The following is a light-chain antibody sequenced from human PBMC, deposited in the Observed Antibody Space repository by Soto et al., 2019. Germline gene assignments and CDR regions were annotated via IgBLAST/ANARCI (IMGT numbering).Light chain of an antibody. Sequence: DIQMTQSPSSVSASVGDIVTITCRASQGINRWLAWYQQKLGKAPKLLIFDASSLQSGVPPRFSGSGSGTDFTLTISSLQPEDFETYYCQQANSFPLTFGGGTKVDIK. CDR3: QQANSFPLT. J-gene: IGKJ4*01. V-gene: IGKV1D-12*01. CDR2: DAS. CDR1: QGINRW.